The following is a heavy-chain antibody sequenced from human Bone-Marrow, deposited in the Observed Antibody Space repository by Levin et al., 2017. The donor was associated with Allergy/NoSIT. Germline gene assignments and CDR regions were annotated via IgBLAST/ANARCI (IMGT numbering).Heavy chain of an antibody. Sequence: SCAASGFTFSSYGMHWVRQAPGKGLEWVAIVWYDGSHKYYGDSVKGRFTISRDNSKNMVYLQMNSLRVEDTAVYYCARAGTYCSSSSCYNGWIDYWGQGTLVTVSS. J-gene: IGHJ4*02. V-gene: IGHV3-33*01. CDR1: GFTFSSYG. CDR2: VWYDGSHK. D-gene: IGHD2-2*01. CDR3: ARAGTYCSSSSCYNGWIDY.